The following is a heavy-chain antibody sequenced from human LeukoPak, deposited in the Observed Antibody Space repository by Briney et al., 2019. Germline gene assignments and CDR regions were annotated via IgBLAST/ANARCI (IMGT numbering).Heavy chain of an antibody. D-gene: IGHD1-26*01. CDR3: ARRRDLYSGSYYPFDY. CDR2: IYPGDSET. J-gene: IGHJ4*02. Sequence: GESLKISCKGSGYIFSNYWIGWVRQMPGKGLEWMGIIYPGDSETRYSPSFQGQVTISADKSISTAYLQWSSLKAPDTAMYYCARRRDLYSGSYYPFDYWGQGTLVTVSS. CDR1: GYIFSNYW. V-gene: IGHV5-51*01.